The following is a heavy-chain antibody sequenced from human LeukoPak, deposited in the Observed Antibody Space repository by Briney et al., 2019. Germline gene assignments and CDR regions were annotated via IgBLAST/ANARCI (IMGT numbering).Heavy chain of an antibody. CDR2: ISAYNGNT. Sequence: ASVKVSCKASGYTFTSYGISWVRQAPGQGLEWMGWISAYNGNTNYAQKLQGRVTMTTDTSTSTAYMELRSLRSDDKAVYYCAREQYSSYYYYMDVWGKGTTVTVSS. V-gene: IGHV1-18*01. D-gene: IGHD4-11*01. J-gene: IGHJ6*03. CDR1: GYTFTSYG. CDR3: AREQYSSYYYYMDV.